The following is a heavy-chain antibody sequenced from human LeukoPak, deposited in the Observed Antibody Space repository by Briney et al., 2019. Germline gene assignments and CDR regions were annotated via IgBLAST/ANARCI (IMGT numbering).Heavy chain of an antibody. V-gene: IGHV3-21*01. CDR1: GFTFSSYW. D-gene: IGHD2-21*01. J-gene: IGHJ4*02. CDR3: ARRRGRFLTHCGTECYSGYDY. CDR2: ISSSSSYI. Sequence: GGSLRLSCAASGFTFSSYWMNWVRQAPGKGLEWVSSISSSSSYIYYADSVKGRFTISRDNAKNSLYLQMNSLRAEDTAVYFCARRRGRFLTHCGTECYSGYDYWGQGALVAVAS.